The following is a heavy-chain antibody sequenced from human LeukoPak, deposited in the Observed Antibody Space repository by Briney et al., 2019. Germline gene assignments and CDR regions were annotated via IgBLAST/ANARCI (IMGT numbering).Heavy chain of an antibody. J-gene: IGHJ4*02. CDR1: GYTFTGYY. D-gene: IGHD3-22*01. CDR2: INPNSGGT. CDR3: AAVQYYDSSGYYPLDY. V-gene: IGHV1-2*02. Sequence: GASVKVSCKASGYTFTGYYMHWVRQAPGQGLEWMGWINPNSGGTNYAQKFQERVTITRDMSTSTAYMELSSLRSEDTAVYYCAAVQYYDSSGYYPLDYWGQGTLVTVSS.